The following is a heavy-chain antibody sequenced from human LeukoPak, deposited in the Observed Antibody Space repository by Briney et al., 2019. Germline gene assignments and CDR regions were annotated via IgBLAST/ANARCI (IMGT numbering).Heavy chain of an antibody. CDR2: IYSVAST. Sequence: GGSLRLSCAASGFGVTNNYMSWVRQAPGKGLEFVSLIYSVASTYYADSVKGRLTISRDDSKNTVFLQMNSLGPEDTAIYFCTRPHSRGREILNWGQGALVTVSS. CDR3: TRPHSRGREILN. CDR1: GFGVTNNY. V-gene: IGHV3-53*01. D-gene: IGHD3-10*01. J-gene: IGHJ1*01.